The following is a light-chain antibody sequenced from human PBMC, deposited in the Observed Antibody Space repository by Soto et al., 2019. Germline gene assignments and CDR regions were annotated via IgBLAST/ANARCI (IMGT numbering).Light chain of an antibody. V-gene: IGKV3-20*01. Sequence: EVVLTQSPGTLSLSPGERATLSCSASQSVGSSYLAWYQQKPGQAPRLLIYDASSRATGIHDRFSGSGSGTDFTLTISRLEPEAFAVDFCQHCGISPHKFGQGTQVDI. CDR1: QSVGSSY. CDR3: QHCGISPHK. J-gene: IGKJ1*01. CDR2: DAS.